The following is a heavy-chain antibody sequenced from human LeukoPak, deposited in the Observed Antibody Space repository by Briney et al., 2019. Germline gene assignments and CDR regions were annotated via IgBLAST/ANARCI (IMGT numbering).Heavy chain of an antibody. Sequence: SEALSLTCTVSGGSISSGGYYWSWIRQHPGKGLEWIGYIYYSGSTYYNPSLKSRVTISVDTSKNQFSLKLSSVTAADTAVYYCARGITGTKRSKDAFDIWGQGTMVTVSS. CDR3: ARGITGTKRSKDAFDI. D-gene: IGHD1-7*01. CDR2: IYYSGST. J-gene: IGHJ3*02. CDR1: GGSISSGGYY. V-gene: IGHV4-31*03.